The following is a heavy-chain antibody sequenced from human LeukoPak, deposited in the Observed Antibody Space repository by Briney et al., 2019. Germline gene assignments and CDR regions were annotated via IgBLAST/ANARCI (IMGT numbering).Heavy chain of an antibody. CDR2: IWSDGSNR. CDR3: ARPNYDILTGYGRNFYYYGLDV. J-gene: IGHJ6*02. CDR1: GFTFSTYG. V-gene: IGHV3-33*01. D-gene: IGHD3-9*01. Sequence: GGSLRLSCAASGFTFSTYGMHWVRQAPGKGLEWVAIIWSDGSNRYYADSVKGRFTISRDNSKNTLYLLMNSLRAEDTAVYYCARPNYDILTGYGRNFYYYGLDVWGHGTTVTVSS.